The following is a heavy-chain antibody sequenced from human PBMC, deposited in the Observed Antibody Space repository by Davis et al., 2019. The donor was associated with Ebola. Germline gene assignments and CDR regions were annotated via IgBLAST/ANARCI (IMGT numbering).Heavy chain of an antibody. CDR1: GFTFSGSA. Sequence: GESLKISCAASGFTFSGSAMHWVRQASGKGLEWVGRIRSKANSYATAYAASVKGRFTISRDNSKNTLYLQMNSLRAEDTAVYYCAKWGAWYCSGGSCYSGGMDVWGQGTTVTVSS. V-gene: IGHV3-73*01. CDR2: IRSKANSYAT. D-gene: IGHD2-15*01. CDR3: AKWGAWYCSGGSCYSGGMDV. J-gene: IGHJ6*02.